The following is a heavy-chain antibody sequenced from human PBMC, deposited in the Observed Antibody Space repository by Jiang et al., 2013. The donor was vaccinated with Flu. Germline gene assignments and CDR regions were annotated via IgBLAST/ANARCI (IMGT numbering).Heavy chain of an antibody. CDR1: GYDFYGYW. D-gene: IGHD2-15*01. Sequence: GAEVKKPGESLKISCKGFGYDFYGYWIGWVRQMPGKGLEWMGIIYPDDTQARYSPSFQGQVTMSADKSISTAYLQWSSLKASDSAMYFCARLVGDCRRNNCGFERHWFDPWGQGTLVTVS. CDR3: ARLVGDCRRNNCGFERHWFDP. V-gene: IGHV5-51*01. J-gene: IGHJ5*02. CDR2: IYPDDTQA.